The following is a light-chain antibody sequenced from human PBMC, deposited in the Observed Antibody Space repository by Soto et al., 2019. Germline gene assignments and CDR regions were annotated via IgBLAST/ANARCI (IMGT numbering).Light chain of an antibody. CDR3: SSYADSNSYV. Sequence: QSALTQPPSASGSPGQSVTISCTGISSDVGGYNYVYWYQQHPGKAPKLMIYEVTKRPSGVPDRFSGSKSGNTASLTVSGLQAEDEADYYCSSYADSNSYVFGTGTKVTVL. J-gene: IGLJ1*01. CDR1: SSDVGGYNY. CDR2: EVT. V-gene: IGLV2-8*01.